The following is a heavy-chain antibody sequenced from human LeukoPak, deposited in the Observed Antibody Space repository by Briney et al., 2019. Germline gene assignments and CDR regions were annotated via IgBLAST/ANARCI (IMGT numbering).Heavy chain of an antibody. V-gene: IGHV3-33*01. J-gene: IGHJ4*02. CDR3: ARDPGLRLDS. Sequence: TGGSLRLSCAASGFSLSNYAMHWVRQTPGKGLEWVAVIWYDGSNEYYSEFVKGRFAISRDTSRNTLYLQMNNVRAEDTAVYFRARDPGLRLDSWGQGTLVTVS. CDR2: IWYDGSNE. CDR1: GFSLSNYA. D-gene: IGHD3-3*01.